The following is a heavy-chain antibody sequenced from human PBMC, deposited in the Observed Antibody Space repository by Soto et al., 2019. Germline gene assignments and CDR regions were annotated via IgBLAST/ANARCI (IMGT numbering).Heavy chain of an antibody. D-gene: IGHD3-10*01. CDR2: IYYSGST. CDR1: GGSVSSGSYY. Sequence: QVQLPESGPGLVKPSETLSLTCTVSGGSVSSGSYYWSWIRQPPGKGLEWIGYIYYSGSTNYNPSLKSRVTISVDTSKSQCSLKLSSVTAADTAVYYCARAYGSGSYLGYWGQGTLVTVSS. CDR3: ARAYGSGSYLGY. V-gene: IGHV4-61*01. J-gene: IGHJ4*02.